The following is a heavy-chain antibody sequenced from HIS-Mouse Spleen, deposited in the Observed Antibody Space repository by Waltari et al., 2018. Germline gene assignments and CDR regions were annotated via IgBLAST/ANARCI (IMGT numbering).Heavy chain of an antibody. D-gene: IGHD1-26*01. J-gene: IGHJ2*01. CDR2: SSSYNGNT. CDR3: ARVRVGATVLFWYFDL. CDR1: GYTFTSYG. Sequence: QVQLVQSGAEVKKPGASVKVSCKASGYTFTSYGISWVRQAPGQGLEWMGWSSSYNGNTNYAQKLQGRVTMTTDTSTSTAYMELRSLRSDDTAVYYCARVRVGATVLFWYFDLWGRGTLVTVSS. V-gene: IGHV1-18*01.